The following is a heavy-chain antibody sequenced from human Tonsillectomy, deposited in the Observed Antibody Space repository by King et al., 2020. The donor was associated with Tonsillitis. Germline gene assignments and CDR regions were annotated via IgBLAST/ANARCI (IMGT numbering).Heavy chain of an antibody. J-gene: IGHJ3*02. Sequence: VQLVESGGGLVQPGRSLRLSCTASGFTFGDYAMSWVRQAPGKGLEWVGFISSKAYGGTTEYAASVKGRFTISRDDSKSIAYLQMNSLKTEDTAVYYCTRGYYYDSSGYYYGAFDIWGQGTMVTVSS. CDR1: GFTFGDYA. V-gene: IGHV3-49*04. CDR3: TRGYYYDSSGYYYGAFDI. D-gene: IGHD3-22*01. CDR2: ISSKAYGGTT.